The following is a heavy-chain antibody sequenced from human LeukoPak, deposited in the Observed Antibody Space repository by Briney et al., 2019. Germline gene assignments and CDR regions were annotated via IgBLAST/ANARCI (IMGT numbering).Heavy chain of an antibody. CDR1: GYTFTSYG. CDR2: ISAYNGNT. V-gene: IGHV1-18*01. Sequence: GASVKVSCKASGYTFTSYGISWVRQAPGQGLEWMGWISAYNGNTNYAQKLQGRVTMTTDTSTSTAYMELRSLRSDDTAVYYCARDSKGAAAGSYFDLWGRGTLVTVSS. CDR3: ARDSKGAAAGSYFDL. D-gene: IGHD6-13*01. J-gene: IGHJ2*01.